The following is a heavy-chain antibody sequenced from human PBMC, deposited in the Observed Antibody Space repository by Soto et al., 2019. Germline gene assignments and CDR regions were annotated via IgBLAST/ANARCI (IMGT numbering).Heavy chain of an antibody. Sequence: RSLRLCCAASGFTFSSYDMHSIRQAPSKELEWVAVISYDGSNKYYGDSVKGRFTISRDNSKNTLYLQMNSLRAEDTAVYYCAKYQLELRIAHYYYGMDVWGQGTPVTVSS. J-gene: IGHJ6*02. CDR3: AKYQLELRIAHYYYGMDV. CDR2: ISYDGSNK. CDR1: GFTFSSYD. D-gene: IGHD1-1*01. V-gene: IGHV3-30*18.